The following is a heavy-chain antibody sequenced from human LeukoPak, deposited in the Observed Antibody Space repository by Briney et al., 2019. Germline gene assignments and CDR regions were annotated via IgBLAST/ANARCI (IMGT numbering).Heavy chain of an antibody. CDR2: ISKSGSTI. J-gene: IGHJ4*02. D-gene: IGHD2-15*01. V-gene: IGHV3-48*03. CDR3: ARDHCSGGRCYPLDY. CDR1: GFCFISYE. Sequence: GGSPRLSSAASGFCFISYEMNGGRQAPGRGREGVSYISKSGSTIYYADSVKGRFTISGDNAKNSLYLQMNSLRGEDTAVYYCARDHCSGGRCYPLDYWGQGTLVTVSS.